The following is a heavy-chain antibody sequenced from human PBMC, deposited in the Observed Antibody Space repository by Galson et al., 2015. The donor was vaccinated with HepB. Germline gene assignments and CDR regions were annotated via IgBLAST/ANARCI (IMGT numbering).Heavy chain of an antibody. CDR3: ARGHTVYYYMDV. CDR1: GFTFSSYS. V-gene: IGHV3-21*01. D-gene: IGHD2-2*02. CDR2: ISSSSSYI. J-gene: IGHJ6*03. Sequence: SLRLSCAASGFTFSSYSMNWVRQAPGKGLEWVSSISSSSSYIYYADSVKGRFTISRDNAKNSLYLQMNSLRAEDTAVYYCARGHTVYYYMDVWGKGTTVTVSS.